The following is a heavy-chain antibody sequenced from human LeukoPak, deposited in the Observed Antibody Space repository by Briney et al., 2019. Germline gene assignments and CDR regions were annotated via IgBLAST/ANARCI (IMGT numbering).Heavy chain of an antibody. CDR1: GGSISSYY. CDR2: IYYSGST. V-gene: IGHV4-59*01. J-gene: IGHJ5*02. Sequence: SETLSFTCTVSGGSISSYYWSWIRQPPGKGLEWIGYIYYSGSTNYNPSLKSRVTISVDTSKNQFSLKLSSVTAADTAVYYCARVRKVSWFDPWGQGTLVTVSS. CDR3: ARVRKVSWFDP. D-gene: IGHD3-22*01.